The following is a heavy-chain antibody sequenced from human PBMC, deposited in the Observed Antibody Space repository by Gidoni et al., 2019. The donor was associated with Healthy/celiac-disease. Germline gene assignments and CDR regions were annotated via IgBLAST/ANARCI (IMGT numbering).Heavy chain of an antibody. V-gene: IGHV3-30-3*01. D-gene: IGHD6-13*01. Sequence: AASGFTFSSYAMHWVRQAPGKGLEWVAVISYDGNNKYNADPVKGRFTISRDNSKNTLCLQMNSLRAEDTAVYYCARSRPGIALFGYWGQGTLVTVSS. CDR2: ISYDGNNK. CDR3: ARSRPGIALFGY. J-gene: IGHJ4*02. CDR1: GFTFSSYA.